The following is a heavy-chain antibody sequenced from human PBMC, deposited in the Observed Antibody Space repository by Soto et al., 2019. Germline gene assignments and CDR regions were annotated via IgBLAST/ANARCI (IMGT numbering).Heavy chain of an antibody. CDR2: INPNSGVT. V-gene: IGHV1-2*04. J-gene: IGHJ4*02. Sequence: ASVKVSCKTSGFTFTDYYVHWVRQAPGQGLEWMGWINPNSGVTNYAQKFQGWVTLTRDASVATAYMELNSLKSDDTAVFFCARGVSGWSPFDLWGQGTLVTVSS. CDR3: ARGVSGWSPFDL. D-gene: IGHD6-19*01. CDR1: GFTFTDYY.